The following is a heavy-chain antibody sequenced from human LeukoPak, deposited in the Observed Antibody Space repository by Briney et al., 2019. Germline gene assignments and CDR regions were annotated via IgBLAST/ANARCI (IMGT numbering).Heavy chain of an antibody. D-gene: IGHD3-16*02. J-gene: IGHJ3*02. CDR2: ISRSSSYI. CDR1: GFTFTSYS. CDR3: ARGWGYDYVWGSYRSYDALVI. Sequence: GGSLRLSCTASGFTFTSYSMNWVRQAPGKGLEWVSSISRSSSYIYYAESLKGRFTISRDNAKNSLYLQMNSLRAEDTAVYYWARGWGYDYVWGSYRSYDALVIWRGGTMVSVS. V-gene: IGHV3-21*01.